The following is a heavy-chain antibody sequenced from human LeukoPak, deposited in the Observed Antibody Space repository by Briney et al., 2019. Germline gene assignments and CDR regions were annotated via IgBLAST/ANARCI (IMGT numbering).Heavy chain of an antibody. J-gene: IGHJ4*02. CDR2: VSHDGTT. CDR1: GDSVTSYY. Sequence: PSETLSLTCSVSGDSVTSYYWNWFRQAPGKGLEWIGYVSHDGTTNYTPSLRSRVIMSVDTAKNNISLRLTSVTAADTAVYYCARLDCYPAGCYNHWGRGTLVTVSS. CDR3: ARLDCYPAGCYNH. D-gene: IGHD2-15*01. V-gene: IGHV4-59*08.